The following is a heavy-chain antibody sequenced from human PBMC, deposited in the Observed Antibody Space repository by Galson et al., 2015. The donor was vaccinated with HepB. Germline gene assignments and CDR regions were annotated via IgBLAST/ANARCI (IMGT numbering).Heavy chain of an antibody. CDR1: GFTFSSYW. CDR3: AREVIVVVVAATPYAFDI. D-gene: IGHD2-15*01. Sequence: SLRLSCAASGFTFSSYWMSWVRQAPGKGLEWVANIKQDGSEKYYVDSVKGRFTISRDNAKNSLYLQMNSLRAEDTAVYYCAREVIVVVVAATPYAFDIWGQGTMVTVSS. V-gene: IGHV3-7*01. J-gene: IGHJ3*02. CDR2: IKQDGSEK.